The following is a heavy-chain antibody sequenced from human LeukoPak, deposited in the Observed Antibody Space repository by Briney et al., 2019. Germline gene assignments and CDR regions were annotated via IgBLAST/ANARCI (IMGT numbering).Heavy chain of an antibody. CDR2: ISSSSSYI. V-gene: IGHV3-21*01. Sequence: GGSLRLSCTASGFSFSSFSMNWVRQAPGKGLEWVSSISSSSSYIYYADSVKGRFTISRDNAKNSLYLQMNSLRVEDTAVYYCAKVAKYYYGSETYYFFEHWGQGTPVTASS. CDR3: AKVAKYYYGSETYYFFEH. J-gene: IGHJ4*02. CDR1: GFSFSSFS. D-gene: IGHD3-10*01.